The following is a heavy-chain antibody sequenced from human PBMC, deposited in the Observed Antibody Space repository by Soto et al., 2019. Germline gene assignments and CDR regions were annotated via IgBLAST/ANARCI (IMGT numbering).Heavy chain of an antibody. D-gene: IGHD1-1*01. J-gene: IGHJ3*02. Sequence: VPLVESGGGLVEPGGSLRLSCAASGFTFSTYLMNWVRQAPGKGLEWVSSIKSDSSSLYYADSVKGRFTISRDNAXXSLHLQMNSLRVEDTAMYFCARKPMPGSQSGAFDIWGQGTMVTVSS. V-gene: IGHV3-21*06. CDR1: GFTFSTYL. CDR2: IKSDSSSL. CDR3: ARKPMPGSQSGAFDI.